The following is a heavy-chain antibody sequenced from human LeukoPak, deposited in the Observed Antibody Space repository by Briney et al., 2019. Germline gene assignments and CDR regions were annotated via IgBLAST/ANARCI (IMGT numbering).Heavy chain of an antibody. CDR2: IYSGGST. Sequence: PGGSLRLPCAASGFTVSSNYMSWVRQAPGKGLEWVSVIYSGGSTYYADSVKGRFTISRDNSKNTLYLHMNSLRAEDTAVYYCARARVPATATPTVRNGYWGQGTLVTVSS. CDR1: GFTVSSNY. J-gene: IGHJ4*02. CDR3: ARARVPATATPTVRNGY. V-gene: IGHV3-66*02. D-gene: IGHD2-2*01.